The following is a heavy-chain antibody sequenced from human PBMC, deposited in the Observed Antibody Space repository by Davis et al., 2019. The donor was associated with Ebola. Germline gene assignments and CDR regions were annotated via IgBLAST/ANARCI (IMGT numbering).Heavy chain of an antibody. CDR2: IKQDGSEK. CDR1: GFTFSSYW. V-gene: IGHV3-7*03. J-gene: IGHJ4*02. D-gene: IGHD3-9*01. Sequence: GESLKISCAASGFTFSSYWMSWVRQAPGKGLEWVANIKQDGSEKYYVDSVKGRFTISRDNAKNSLYLQMNSLRAEDTAVYYCARGKRYFDWLLPFDYWGQGTLVTVSP. CDR3: ARGKRYFDWLLPFDY.